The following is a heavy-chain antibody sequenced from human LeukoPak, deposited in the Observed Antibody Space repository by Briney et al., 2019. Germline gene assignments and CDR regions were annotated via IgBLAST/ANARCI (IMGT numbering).Heavy chain of an antibody. V-gene: IGHV3-30*18. CDR3: AKGYSSGCRAFDI. CDR2: LAYDGDNK. Sequence: GRSLRLSCVASGFTFNNYGMHWVRQAPGKGLEWVAVLAYDGDNKYYADSVEGRFTISRDNSKNTLYLQMSSLRAEDTAVYYCAKGYSSGCRAFDIWGQGTMVTVSS. J-gene: IGHJ3*02. D-gene: IGHD6-19*01. CDR1: GFTFNNYG.